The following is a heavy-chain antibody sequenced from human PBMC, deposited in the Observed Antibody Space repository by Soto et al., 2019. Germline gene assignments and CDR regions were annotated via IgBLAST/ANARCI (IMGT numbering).Heavy chain of an antibody. CDR3: ARNQPSAPDSGYDYYYYYGMDV. J-gene: IGHJ6*02. CDR2: IIPIIGTA. D-gene: IGHD5-12*01. CDR1: GGTFRNHG. Sequence: QVQLVQSGAEVKKPGSSVRVSCKASGGTFRNHGISWVRQAPGQGLEWVGGIIPIIGTANYAQKFQGRVTITADESTSKAYMELSNLSSEDTAVYYCARNQPSAPDSGYDYYYYYGMDVWGQGTTVTVFS. V-gene: IGHV1-69*01.